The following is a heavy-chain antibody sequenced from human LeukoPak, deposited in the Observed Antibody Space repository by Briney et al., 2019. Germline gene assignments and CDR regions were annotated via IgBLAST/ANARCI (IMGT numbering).Heavy chain of an antibody. V-gene: IGHV4-31*03. CDR2: IYYSGST. CDR1: GGSISSGGYY. D-gene: IGHD2-2*02. Sequence: SETLSLTCTVSGGSISSGGYYWSWLRQHPGTGLEWIGYIYYSGSTYSNPSLKSRVTISVDTSKNQFSLNLSSVTAADTAVYYCARYCSSTNCYKGGFDHWGQGTLVTVSS. CDR3: ARYCSSTNCYKGGFDH. J-gene: IGHJ5*02.